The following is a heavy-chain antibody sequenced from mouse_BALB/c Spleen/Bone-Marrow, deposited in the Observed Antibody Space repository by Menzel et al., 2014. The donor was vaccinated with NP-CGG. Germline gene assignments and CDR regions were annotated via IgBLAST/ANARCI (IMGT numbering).Heavy chain of an antibody. D-gene: IGHD3-3*01. CDR3: ARGGPFAY. CDR1: GYTFTSYT. J-gene: IGHJ3*01. V-gene: IGHV1-4*01. CDR2: INPSSGYT. Sequence: VQLQQSGAELARPGASVKMSCKASGYTFTSYTIHWVKQRPGQGLEWIGYINPSSGYTNYNQKFKDKATLTADKSSSTAYVQLSSLTSEDSAVYYCARGGPFAYWGQGTLVTVSA.